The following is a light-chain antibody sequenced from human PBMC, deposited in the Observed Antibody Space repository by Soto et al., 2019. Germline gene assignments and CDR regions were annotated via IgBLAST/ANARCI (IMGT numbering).Light chain of an antibody. CDR1: QSISIW. CDR2: KAS. Sequence: DIQMTQSPSTLSASVGDRVTITFRASQSISIWLAWYQQKPGKAPKLLIYKASSLESGVPSRFSGSGSGTEFTLTISSLQTEDFATYYCQQYINRWTFGPGTKVEIK. CDR3: QQYINRWT. V-gene: IGKV1-5*03. J-gene: IGKJ1*01.